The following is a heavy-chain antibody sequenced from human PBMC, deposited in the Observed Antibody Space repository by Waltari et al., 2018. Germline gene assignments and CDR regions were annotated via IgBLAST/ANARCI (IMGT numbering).Heavy chain of an antibody. V-gene: IGHV1-2*02. CDR3: AREWCASEH. D-gene: IGHD2-8*01. J-gene: IGHJ4*02. Sequence: QVQLMQSGAEVKKPGASVKVSCQASGYRFSGYYMHWVRQAPGQGLEWMGWINPDNGDTHYAQQFQGRVTMTRDTSVTTVYMELSALTSDDTAIYFCAREWCASEHWGQGTLVTVSS. CDR1: GYRFSGYY. CDR2: INPDNGDT.